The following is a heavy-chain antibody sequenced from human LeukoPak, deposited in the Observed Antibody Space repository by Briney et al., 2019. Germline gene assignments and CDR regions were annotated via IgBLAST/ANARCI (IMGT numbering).Heavy chain of an antibody. Sequence: GGSLRLSCSGSGFTFSSYAMHWVRQAPGKGLEWVAVISNDGSNKYYADSVKGRFTISRDNSKNTLNLQMNSLRTEDTAVYYCARPLRFYYFYYGMDVWGQGTTVTVSS. CDR3: ARPLRFYYFYYGMDV. CDR2: ISNDGSNK. J-gene: IGHJ6*02. D-gene: IGHD5/OR15-5a*01. V-gene: IGHV3-30*04. CDR1: GFTFSSYA.